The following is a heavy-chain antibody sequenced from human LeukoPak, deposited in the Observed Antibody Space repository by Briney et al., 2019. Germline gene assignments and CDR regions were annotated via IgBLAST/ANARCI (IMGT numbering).Heavy chain of an antibody. J-gene: IGHJ4*02. V-gene: IGHV3-74*03. CDR2: INSDGTST. D-gene: IGHD6-6*01. CDR1: GFTFSSYW. Sequence: PGGSLRLSCAASGFTFSSYWMHWVRQAPGKGLVWVSRINSDGTSTKYADSVMGRFTISRDNAKNTLYLQMNSLRAEDTALYYCVRRQTSTSGFDHWGQGTLVTVSS. CDR3: VRRQTSTSGFDH.